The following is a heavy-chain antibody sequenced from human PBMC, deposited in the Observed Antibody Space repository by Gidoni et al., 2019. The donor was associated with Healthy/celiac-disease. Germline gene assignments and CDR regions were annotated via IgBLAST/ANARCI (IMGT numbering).Heavy chain of an antibody. V-gene: IGHV3-30*03. D-gene: IGHD3-22*01. J-gene: IGHJ3*02. CDR3: ARNGGFLHYYDSSGDAFDI. CDR1: GLTVSSYG. Sequence: QVQLVVSGGGVVQPGRSRRLSCAAPGLTVSSYGMRWVRQAPGKGLEWVAVISYDGGNKYYADSVEGRFTISRDNSKNTLYLQMNSLRAEDTSVYYCARNGGFLHYYDSSGDAFDIWGHGTMVTVSS. CDR2: ISYDGGNK.